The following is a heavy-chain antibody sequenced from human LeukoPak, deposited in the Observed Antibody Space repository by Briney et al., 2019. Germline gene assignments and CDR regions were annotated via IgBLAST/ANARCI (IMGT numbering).Heavy chain of an antibody. CDR3: MRGQSSGTWSAYSYAMDV. CDR1: GFKFSDYY. J-gene: IGHJ6*02. D-gene: IGHD6-13*01. CDR2: ISSSSSTI. Sequence: GGSLRLSCAAPGFKFSDYYMSWIRQAPGKGLEWVSYISSSSSTIYYADSAKGRFTISRDNAKNSLDLQMNSLRADDTAVYYCMRGQSSGTWSAYSYAMDVWGQGTTVIVSS. V-gene: IGHV3-11*01.